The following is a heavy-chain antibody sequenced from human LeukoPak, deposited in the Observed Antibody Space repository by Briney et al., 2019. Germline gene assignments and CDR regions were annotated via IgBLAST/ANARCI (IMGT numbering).Heavy chain of an antibody. J-gene: IGHJ3*02. CDR1: GGSNRSGSYY. D-gene: IGHD3-22*01. Sequence: SDTLSLTCTVSGGSNRSGSYYWSWIRQPAGKGLEWIGRIHTSGSTNYNPSLRSRVTISVNTSKNQFSLKLSYVAAADTAVYYCARDLYYYDSSGYYLWGFDIWGQGTMVTVSS. CDR2: IHTSGST. CDR3: ARDLYYYDSSGYYLWGFDI. V-gene: IGHV4-61*02.